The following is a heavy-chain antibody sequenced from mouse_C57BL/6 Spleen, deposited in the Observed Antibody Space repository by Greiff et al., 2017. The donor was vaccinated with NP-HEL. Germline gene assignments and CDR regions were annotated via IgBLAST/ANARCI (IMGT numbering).Heavy chain of an antibody. D-gene: IGHD4-1*01. CDR3: SRRDSWGFDH. V-gene: IGHV1-4*01. CDR1: GYTFTSYT. CDR2: INPSSGYT. J-gene: IGHJ2*01. Sequence: QVQLKQSGAELARPGASVKMSCKASGYTFTSYTMHWVKQRPGQGLEWIGYINPSSGYTKYNQKFKDKATLTADKSSSTAYMQLSSLTSEDSAVYYCSRRDSWGFDHWGQGTTLTVSS.